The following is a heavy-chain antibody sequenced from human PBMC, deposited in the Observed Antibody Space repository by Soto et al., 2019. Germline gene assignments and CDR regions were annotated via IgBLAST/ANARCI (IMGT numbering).Heavy chain of an antibody. CDR1: GYTLTELS. CDR2: FDPEDGET. J-gene: IGHJ4*02. V-gene: IGHV1-24*01. Sequence: GASVKVSCKVSGYTLTELSMHWVRQAPGKGLEWMGGFDPEDGETIYAQKFQGRVTMTEDTSTDTAYMELSSLRSEDTAVYYCATGEGYCSGGSCYGYYFDYWGQGTLVTVSS. CDR3: ATGEGYCSGGSCYGYYFDY. D-gene: IGHD2-15*01.